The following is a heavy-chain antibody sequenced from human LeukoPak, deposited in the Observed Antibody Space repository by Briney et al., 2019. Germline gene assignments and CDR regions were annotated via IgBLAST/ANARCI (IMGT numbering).Heavy chain of an antibody. CDR1: GFTFSSYA. CDR2: ISGSGGST. D-gene: IGHD3-10*01. J-gene: IGHJ4*02. Sequence: GGSLRLSCAASGFTFSSYAMSWVRQAPGKGLEWASAISGSGGSTYYADSVKGRFTISRDNSKNTLYLQMNSLRAEDTAVYYCAKDREVTSYYFDYWGQGTLVTVSS. CDR3: AKDREVTSYYFDY. V-gene: IGHV3-23*01.